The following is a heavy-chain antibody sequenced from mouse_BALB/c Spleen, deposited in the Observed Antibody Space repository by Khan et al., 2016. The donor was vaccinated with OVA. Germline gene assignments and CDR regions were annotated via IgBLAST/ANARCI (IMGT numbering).Heavy chain of an antibody. D-gene: IGHD1-1*01. Sequence: EVKLVESGGDLVKPGGSLKLSCTASGFTFSTYGMSWVRQTPDKRLEWVATVNTGGSYTYYPDSVKGRFTISRDNTKNTLYLQMNSLKSEDTAIFYGARLAYYYDSEGFAYWGQGTLVTVSA. J-gene: IGHJ3*01. V-gene: IGHV5-6*01. CDR2: VNTGGSYT. CDR3: ARLAYYYDSEGFAY. CDR1: GFTFSTYG.